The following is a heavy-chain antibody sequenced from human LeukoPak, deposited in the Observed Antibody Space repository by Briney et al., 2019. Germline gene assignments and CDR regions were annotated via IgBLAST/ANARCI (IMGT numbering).Heavy chain of an antibody. CDR3: ARRTAVAGIDY. D-gene: IGHD6-19*01. Sequence: SETLSLTCADSGYSYSSGYNWGWIRQPPGKGLEWIGSIYHSGSTYYNPSLKSRLTISVDTSKNQFSLKLSSVTAADTAVYYCARRTAVAGIDYWGQGTLVTVSS. CDR2: IYHSGST. CDR1: GYSYSSGYN. J-gene: IGHJ4*02. V-gene: IGHV4-38-2*01.